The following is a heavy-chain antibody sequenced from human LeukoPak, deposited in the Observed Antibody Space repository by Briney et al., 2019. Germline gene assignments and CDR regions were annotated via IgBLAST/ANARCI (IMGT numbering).Heavy chain of an antibody. CDR2: INHSGST. Sequence: KTSETLSLTCAVYGGSFSGYYWSWIRQPPGKGLEWIGEINHSGSTNYNPSLKSRVTISVDTSKNQFSPKLSSVTAADTAVYYCARGRKQIDYWGQGTLVTVSS. CDR1: GGSFSGYY. J-gene: IGHJ4*02. V-gene: IGHV4-34*01. CDR3: ARGRKQIDY.